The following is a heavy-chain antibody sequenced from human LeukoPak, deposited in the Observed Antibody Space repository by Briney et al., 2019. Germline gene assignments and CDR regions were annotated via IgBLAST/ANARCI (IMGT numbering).Heavy chain of an antibody. CDR3: SGGRSSRYSDY. CDR2: IYDSGST. J-gene: IGHJ4*02. Sequence: SETLSLTCTVSGGSIRSSYYYWGWIRQPPGKGLEWIGSIYDSGSTYYNPSLKSRVTISVDMSKNHFSLKLSSVTAADTAIYYCSGGRSSRYSDYWGQGALVTVFS. CDR1: GGSIRSSYYY. D-gene: IGHD3-9*01. V-gene: IGHV4-39*07.